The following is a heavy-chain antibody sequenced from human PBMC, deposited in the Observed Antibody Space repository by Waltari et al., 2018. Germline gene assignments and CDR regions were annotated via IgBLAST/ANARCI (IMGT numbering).Heavy chain of an antibody. V-gene: IGHV3-30-3*01. CDR3: AKGSGAFYFDY. Sequence: QVQLVESGGGVVQPGRSLRLSCAASGFTFSSYAMHWVRQAPGKGLEWVAVISYDGSNKYYADSVKGRFTISRDNSKNTLYLQMNSLRAEDTAVYYCAKGSGAFYFDYWGQGTLVTVSS. D-gene: IGHD3-10*01. CDR2: ISYDGSNK. CDR1: GFTFSSYA. J-gene: IGHJ4*02.